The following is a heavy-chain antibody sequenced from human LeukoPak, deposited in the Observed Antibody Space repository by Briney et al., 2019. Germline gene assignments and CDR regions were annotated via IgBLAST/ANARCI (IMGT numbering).Heavy chain of an antibody. V-gene: IGHV3-11*01. D-gene: IGHD2-21*02. CDR3: ARAGDLYYFDY. Sequence: SGGSLRLSCAASGFTFSDYYMSWIRQAPGKGLEWVSYISSSGSTIYYADSVKGRFTIPRDNAKNSLYLQMNSLRAEDRAVYYCARAGDLYYFDYWGQGTLVTVSS. CDR1: GFTFSDYY. J-gene: IGHJ4*02. CDR2: ISSSGSTI.